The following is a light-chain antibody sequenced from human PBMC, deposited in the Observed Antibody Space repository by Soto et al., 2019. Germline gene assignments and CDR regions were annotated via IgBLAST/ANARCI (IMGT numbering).Light chain of an antibody. J-gene: IGKJ1*01. Sequence: EIVMTQSPATLSVSPGERATLSCRASQSVSSNLAWYQQKFGQAPRLLIYGASTRATGIPARFSGSGSGTEFTLIISSLQSEDFAVYFCQQYNNWPWTFGQGTRWIS. CDR1: QSVSSN. V-gene: IGKV3-15*01. CDR2: GAS. CDR3: QQYNNWPWT.